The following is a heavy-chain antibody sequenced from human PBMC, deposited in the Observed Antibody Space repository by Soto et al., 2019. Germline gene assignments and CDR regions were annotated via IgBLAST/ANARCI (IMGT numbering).Heavy chain of an antibody. D-gene: IGHD2-15*01. CDR3: AREGVVGPYYYYGMDV. J-gene: IGHJ6*02. CDR2: IYTSGST. V-gene: IGHV4-4*07. CDR1: GGSISSYY. Sequence: SETLSLTCTVSGGSISSYYWSWIRQPAGKGLEWIGRIYTSGSTNYNPSLKSRVTMSVDTSKDQFSLKLSSVTAADTAVYYCAREGVVGPYYYYGMDVWGQGTTVTAP.